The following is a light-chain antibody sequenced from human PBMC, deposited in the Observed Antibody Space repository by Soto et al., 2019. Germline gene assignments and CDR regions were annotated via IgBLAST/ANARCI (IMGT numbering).Light chain of an antibody. Sequence: QLVLPQSPSASASLGASVKLTCTLSSGHSSYAIAWHQQQSEKGPRYLMKLNSDGSHTKGDGIPDRFSGSSSGAERYLIISSHQSEDEAGYYCQSWGSGLVFGGGTKVTVL. CDR3: QSWGSGLV. J-gene: IGLJ2*01. V-gene: IGLV4-69*01. CDR1: SGHSSYA. CDR2: LNSDGSH.